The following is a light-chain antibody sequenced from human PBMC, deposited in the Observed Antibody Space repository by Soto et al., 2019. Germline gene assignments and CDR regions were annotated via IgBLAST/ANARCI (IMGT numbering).Light chain of an antibody. CDR1: QTIDSW. Sequence: DIQMTQSPSTLSASVGDRVTITCRASQTIDSWLAWYQQRPGQPPNLLIYKASTLASGVPSRFSGSGSGTEFTLTINSLQPDDFATYYCQQYHIYSGTFGQGTKVDI. CDR3: QQYHIYSGT. V-gene: IGKV1-5*03. J-gene: IGKJ1*01. CDR2: KAS.